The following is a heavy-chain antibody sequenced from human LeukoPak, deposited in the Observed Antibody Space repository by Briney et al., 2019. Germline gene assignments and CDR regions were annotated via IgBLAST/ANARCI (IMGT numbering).Heavy chain of an antibody. J-gene: IGHJ4*02. CDR1: GFPFSTYD. CDR2: ISSDGYRT. CDR3: AKGLGTGSVLARPLHY. Sequence: QPGRSLRLSCAASGFPFSTYDMHWVRQAPDKGLQWVAVISSDGYRTDYPDSVRGRFTIPRDNFKNTVDLQMISVTAEDTAMYFCAKGLGTGSVLARPLHYWGQGTLVTVSS. D-gene: IGHD3-10*01. V-gene: IGHV3-30*18.